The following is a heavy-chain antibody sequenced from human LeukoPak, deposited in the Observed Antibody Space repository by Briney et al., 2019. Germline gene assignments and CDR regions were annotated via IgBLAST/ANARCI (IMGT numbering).Heavy chain of an antibody. Sequence: SVKVSCKASGGTFSSYAISWVRQAPGQGLECMGGIIPIFGTANYAQKFQGRVTITADESTSTAYMELRSLKSDDTAVYYCASLKNYYDSSGYLVTDAFDIWGQGTMVTVSS. J-gene: IGHJ3*02. CDR2: IIPIFGTA. CDR1: GGTFSSYA. V-gene: IGHV1-69*01. CDR3: ASLKNYYDSSGYLVTDAFDI. D-gene: IGHD3-22*01.